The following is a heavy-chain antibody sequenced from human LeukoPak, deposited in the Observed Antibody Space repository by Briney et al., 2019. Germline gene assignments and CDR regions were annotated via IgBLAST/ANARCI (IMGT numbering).Heavy chain of an antibody. CDR1: GGSISSSSYY. CDR3: AKAVSGYFGNWFDP. Sequence: SETLSLTCTVSGGSISSSSYYWGWIRQPPGKGLEWIGSIYYSGSTYYNPSLKSRVTISVDTSKNQFSLKLSSVTAADTAVYYCAKAVSGYFGNWFDPWGQGTLVTVSS. CDR2: IYYSGST. J-gene: IGHJ5*02. V-gene: IGHV4-39*07. D-gene: IGHD3-3*01.